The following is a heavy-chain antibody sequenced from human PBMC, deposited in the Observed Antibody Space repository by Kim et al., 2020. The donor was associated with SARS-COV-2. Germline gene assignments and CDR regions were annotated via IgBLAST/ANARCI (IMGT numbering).Heavy chain of an antibody. Sequence: GRFTITRDNSKNPLYLQMNSLRAEDTAVYYCARGINYYDSSGYYDMDVWGKGTTVTVSS. D-gene: IGHD3-22*01. V-gene: IGHV3-30*07. J-gene: IGHJ6*03. CDR3: ARGINYYDSSGYYDMDV.